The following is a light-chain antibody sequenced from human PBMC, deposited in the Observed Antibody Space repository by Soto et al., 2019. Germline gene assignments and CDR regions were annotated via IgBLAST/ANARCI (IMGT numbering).Light chain of an antibody. CDR1: SSDVGGYNY. V-gene: IGLV2-8*01. J-gene: IGLJ1*01. Sequence: QSALTQPPSASGSPGQSVTISCTGTSSDVGGYNYVSWYQQYPGKVPKLMIYEVNKRHSGVPDRFSGSKSGNTASLTVSGLQDEDEADYYCTSYAGGNNVFGTGTKLTVL. CDR3: TSYAGGNNV. CDR2: EVN.